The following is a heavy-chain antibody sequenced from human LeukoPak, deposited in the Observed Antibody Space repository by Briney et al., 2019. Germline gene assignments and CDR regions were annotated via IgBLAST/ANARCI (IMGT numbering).Heavy chain of an antibody. V-gene: IGHV4-59*03. Sequence: SXXXXVSGSXITSXXXTWVXQPXXXXXEWIGSXHYNGITYYNPSLKSRVAMSVDTSKRQLSLRLSSVTAADTAVYYCAQVGDFWSGPPHYYMDVWGNGTTVTVSS. J-gene: IGHJ6*03. CDR3: AQVGDFWSGPPHYYMDV. CDR2: XHYNGIT. D-gene: IGHD3-3*01. CDR1: GSXITSXX.